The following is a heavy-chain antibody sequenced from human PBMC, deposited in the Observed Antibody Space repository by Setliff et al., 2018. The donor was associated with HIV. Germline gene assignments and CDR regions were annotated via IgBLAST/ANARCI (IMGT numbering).Heavy chain of an antibody. CDR2: IKQDGSEK. J-gene: IGHJ4*02. D-gene: IGHD2-15*01. Sequence: PGGSLRLSCAASGFTFSSYWMSWVRQAPGKGLEWVANIKQDGSEKYYVDSVKGRFTISRDNAKNSLYLQMNSLRAEDTAVYYCARGSCGGCYLSDYWGQGTLVTVSS. CDR3: ARGSCGGCYLSDY. V-gene: IGHV3-7*02. CDR1: GFTFSSYW.